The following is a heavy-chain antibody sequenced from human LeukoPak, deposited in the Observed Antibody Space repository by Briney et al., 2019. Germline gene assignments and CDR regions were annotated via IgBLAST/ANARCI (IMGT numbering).Heavy chain of an antibody. CDR3: ATEGTSVTRGGYFDS. D-gene: IGHD4-17*01. CDR2: MSSSSRYV. Sequence: GGSLRLSCAASGFTFSSYSMNWVRQAPGKGLEWVSSMSSSSRYVYYADSVKGRFTISRDNAKNSLYLQMNSLRAEDTAVYYCATEGTSVTRGGYFDSWGQGTLVTVSS. CDR1: GFTFSSYS. V-gene: IGHV3-21*01. J-gene: IGHJ4*02.